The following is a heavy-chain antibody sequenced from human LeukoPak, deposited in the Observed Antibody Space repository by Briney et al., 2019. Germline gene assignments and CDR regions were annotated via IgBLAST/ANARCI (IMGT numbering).Heavy chain of an antibody. J-gene: IGHJ3*02. Sequence: PSETLSLTCTVSGGSISSYYWSWIRQPAGKGLEWIGRIYTSGSTNYNPSLKSRVTMSVDTSKNQFSLKLSSVTAADTPVYYCARDYFDYGDYVGSWAFDIWGQGTMVTVSS. V-gene: IGHV4-4*07. CDR3: ARDYFDYGDYVGSWAFDI. CDR1: GGSISSYY. CDR2: IYTSGST. D-gene: IGHD4-17*01.